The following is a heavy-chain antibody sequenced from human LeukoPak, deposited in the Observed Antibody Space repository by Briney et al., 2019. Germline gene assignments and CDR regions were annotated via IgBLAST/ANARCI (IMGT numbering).Heavy chain of an antibody. CDR3: ARPRYCSSTSCSFDY. Sequence: ASVKASCKASGGTFSSYAISCVRQAPGQGLEWMGRIIPIFGIANYAQKFQGRVTITADKSTSTAYMELSSLRSEDTAVYYCARPRYCSSTSCSFDYWGQGTLVTVSS. D-gene: IGHD2-2*01. V-gene: IGHV1-69*04. CDR1: GGTFSSYA. CDR2: IIPIFGIA. J-gene: IGHJ4*02.